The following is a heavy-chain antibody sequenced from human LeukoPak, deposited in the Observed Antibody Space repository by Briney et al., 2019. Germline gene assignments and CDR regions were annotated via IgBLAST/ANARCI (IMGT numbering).Heavy chain of an antibody. CDR3: ARSEINDYNRY. V-gene: IGHV4-39*07. CDR1: GGSISSSSYY. Sequence: SETLSLTCTVSGGSISSSSYYWGWIRQPPGKGLEWIGSIYYSGSTYYNPSLKSRVTISVDTSKNQFSLKLSSVTAADTAVYYCARSEINDYNRYWGQGITVIVSS. J-gene: IGHJ4*02. CDR2: IYYSGST. D-gene: IGHD3-10*01.